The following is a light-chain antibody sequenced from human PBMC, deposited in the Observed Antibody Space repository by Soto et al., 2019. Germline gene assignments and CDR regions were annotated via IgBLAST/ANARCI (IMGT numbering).Light chain of an antibody. V-gene: IGKV3D-20*02. J-gene: IGKJ5*01. CDR2: GAS. CDR1: QSVTSSY. Sequence: EIVMTQSPATLSVSPGERVTLSCRASQSVTSSYLAWYQQKPGQAPRLLIYGASTRATGIPARFSGSGSGTEFTLTISSLEPEDFAVYYCQQRSNWPITFGQGTRLEIK. CDR3: QQRSNWPIT.